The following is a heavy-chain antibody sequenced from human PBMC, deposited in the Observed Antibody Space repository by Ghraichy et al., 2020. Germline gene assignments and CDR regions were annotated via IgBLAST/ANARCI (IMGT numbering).Heavy chain of an antibody. CDR3: ARHSLSSSWPSTPNYYYYYGMDV. CDR1: GGSFSGYY. Sequence: SQTLSLTCAVYGGSFSGYYWSWIRQPPGKGLEWIGEINHSGSTNYNPSLKSRVTISVDTSKNQFSLKLSSVTAADTAVYYCARHSLSSSWPSTPNYYYYYGMDVWGQGTTVTVSS. J-gene: IGHJ6*02. CDR2: INHSGST. D-gene: IGHD6-13*01. V-gene: IGHV4-34*01.